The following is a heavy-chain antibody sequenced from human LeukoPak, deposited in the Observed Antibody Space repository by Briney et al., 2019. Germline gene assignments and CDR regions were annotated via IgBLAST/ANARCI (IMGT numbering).Heavy chain of an antibody. CDR1: GFTFSSYA. Sequence: QPGGSLRLSCAASGFTFSSYAMSWVRQAPGKGLEWVSAISGSGGSTYYADSVKGRCTISRDKSKNTLYLQMNSLRAEDPAVYYCAKGRRGYCSSTSCDNDYWGQGTLVTVSS. CDR3: AKGRRGYCSSTSCDNDY. V-gene: IGHV3-23*01. J-gene: IGHJ4*02. D-gene: IGHD2-2*01. CDR2: ISGSGGST.